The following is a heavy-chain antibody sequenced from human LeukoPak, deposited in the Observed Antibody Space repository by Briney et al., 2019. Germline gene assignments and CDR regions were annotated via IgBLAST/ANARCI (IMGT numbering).Heavy chain of an antibody. CDR1: GYTFTSYY. D-gene: IGHD3-3*01. CDR3: ARGNYDFWSGYYGYYMDV. V-gene: IGHV1-46*01. Sequence: GASVKVSCKASGYTFTSYYMHWVRQAPGRGLEWMGIINPSGGSTSYAQKFQGRVTMTRDMSTSTVYMELSSLRSEDTAVYYCARGNYDFWSGYYGYYMDVWGKGTTVTVSS. CDR2: INPSGGST. J-gene: IGHJ6*03.